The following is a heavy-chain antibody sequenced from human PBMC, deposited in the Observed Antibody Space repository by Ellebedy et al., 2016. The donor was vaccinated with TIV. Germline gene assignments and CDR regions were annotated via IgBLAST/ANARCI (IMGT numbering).Heavy chain of an antibody. J-gene: IGHJ4*02. Sequence: PGGSLRLSCAVSGFPFSSYNMNWIRQAPGKGLEWVSAVNSVSTSMFYADSVKGRFTVSRDNAKNSLYLQMNNLRAEDTAVYYCARAGDYNLLSPAGGYWGQGTLVTVSS. V-gene: IGHV3-21*01. D-gene: IGHD4-17*01. CDR1: GFPFSSYN. CDR2: VNSVSTSM. CDR3: ARAGDYNLLSPAGGY.